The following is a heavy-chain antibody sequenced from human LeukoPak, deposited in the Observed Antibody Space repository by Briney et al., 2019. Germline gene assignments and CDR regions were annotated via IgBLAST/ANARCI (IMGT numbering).Heavy chain of an antibody. CDR2: IYYSGVT. J-gene: IGHJ4*02. V-gene: IGHV4-39*01. Sequence: SETLPLTCTVSGGPISSSSYYWVWIRQPPGTGLEWIGSIYYSGVTFYNPSLKSRVTVSVDTSKNQFSLKLSSVTAADTAVYYCASFHRHRTDYWGQGTLVTVSP. CDR1: GGPISSSSYY. CDR3: ASFHRHRTDY.